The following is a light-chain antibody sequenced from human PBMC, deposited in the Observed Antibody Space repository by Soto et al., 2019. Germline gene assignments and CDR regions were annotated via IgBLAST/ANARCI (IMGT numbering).Light chain of an antibody. CDR3: QHYSSSLWT. J-gene: IGKJ1*01. CDR2: AAS. V-gene: IGKV3-20*01. CDR1: QSVTSRS. Sequence: EIVLTQSPGTLSLSPGERVTLSCRASQSVTSRSLAWYQKKPGQPPRLLIYAASTRATGIPDRFSGGGSGTDFTLTISRLEPEDFAVYYCQHYSSSLWTFGQGTKVESK.